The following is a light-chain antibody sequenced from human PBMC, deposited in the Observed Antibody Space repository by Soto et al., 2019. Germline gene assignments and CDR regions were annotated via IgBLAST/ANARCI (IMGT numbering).Light chain of an antibody. CDR2: GVT. J-gene: IGLJ1*01. V-gene: IGLV2-23*02. Sequence: LPASASGSPGPSITISCTGTTSDIANYNLVSWYQQHPGKAPKLMIYGVTKRPSGVSNRFSGSKSGNTASLTISGLQAEDEADYYCCSYAGSDTYVFATGTKVTVL. CDR3: CSYAGSDTYV. CDR1: TSDIANYNL.